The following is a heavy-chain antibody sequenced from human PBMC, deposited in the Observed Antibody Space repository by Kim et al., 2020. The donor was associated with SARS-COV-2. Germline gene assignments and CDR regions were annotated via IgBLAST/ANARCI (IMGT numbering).Heavy chain of an antibody. D-gene: IGHD6-13*01. CDR3: AGSAPVPGIAAAGTPGFDP. V-gene: IGHV4-59*13. J-gene: IGHJ5*02. CDR1: GGSISSYY. Sequence: SETLSLTCTVSGGSISSYYWSWIRQPPGKGLEWIGYIYYSGSTNYNPSLKSRVTISVDTSKNQFSLKLSSVTAADTAVYYCAGSAPVPGIAAAGTPGFDP. CDR2: IYYSGST.